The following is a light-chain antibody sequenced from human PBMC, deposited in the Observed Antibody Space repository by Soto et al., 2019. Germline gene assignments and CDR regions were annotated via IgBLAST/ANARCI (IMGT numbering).Light chain of an antibody. CDR3: QQYGNSWS. Sequence: EIVLTQSPGTLSFSPGERATLSCRASQSVRNNYLAWYQHIPGQSPRVLIYAASNRATGIPDRFSGSGSGTDFTLTISRLEPEDFAVYYCQQYGNSWSCGQGTKVEIK. CDR1: QSVRNNY. J-gene: IGKJ1*01. V-gene: IGKV3-20*01. CDR2: AAS.